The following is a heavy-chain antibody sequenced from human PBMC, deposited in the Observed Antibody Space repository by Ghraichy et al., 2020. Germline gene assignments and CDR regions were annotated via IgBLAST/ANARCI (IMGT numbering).Heavy chain of an antibody. CDR3: ARDLRGFLEWLDYGMDV. CDR2: IWYDGSNK. V-gene: IGHV3-33*01. D-gene: IGHD3-3*01. Sequence: GGSLRLSCAASGFTFSSYGMHWVRQAPGKGLEWVAVIWYDGSNKYYADSVKGRFTISRDNSKNTLYLQMNSLRAEDTAVYYCARDLRGFLEWLDYGMDVWGQGTTVTVSS. J-gene: IGHJ6*02. CDR1: GFTFSSYG.